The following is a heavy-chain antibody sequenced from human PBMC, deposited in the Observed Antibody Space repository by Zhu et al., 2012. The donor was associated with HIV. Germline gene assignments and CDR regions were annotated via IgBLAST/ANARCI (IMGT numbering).Heavy chain of an antibody. CDR2: IYHSGST. CDR1: GGSISSSNW. D-gene: IGHD3-9*01. CDR3: ARDDGKYDYFRLGYYKPVYFQH. Sequence: QVQLQESGPGLVKPSGTLSLTCAVSGGSISSSNWWSWVRQPPGKGLEWIGEIYHSGSTNYNPSLKSRVTISVDKSKNQFSLKLSSVTAADTAVYYCARDDGKYDYFRLGYYKPVYFQHVGPGHPGHRLL. J-gene: IGHJ1*01. V-gene: IGHV4-4*02.